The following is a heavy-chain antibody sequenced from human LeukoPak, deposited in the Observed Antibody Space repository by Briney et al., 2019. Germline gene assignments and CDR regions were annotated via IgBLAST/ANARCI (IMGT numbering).Heavy chain of an antibody. CDR1: GFTFNNYI. CDR3: AKGRSAGHWYFDL. CDR2: IVGSGDTT. J-gene: IGHJ2*01. Sequence: GGSLRLSRAASGFTFNNYIMNWVRQAPGKGLEWVSTIVGSGDTTYYADSVKGRFTVSRDNSKNTLYLQMNGLRVEDTAVYYCAKGRSAGHWYFDLWGRGTLVTVSS. D-gene: IGHD6-19*01. V-gene: IGHV3-23*01.